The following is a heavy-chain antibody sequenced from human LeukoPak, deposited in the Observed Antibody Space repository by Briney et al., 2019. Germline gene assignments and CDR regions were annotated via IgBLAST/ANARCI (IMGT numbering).Heavy chain of an antibody. CDR1: GFTFSSYS. V-gene: IGHV3-21*01. J-gene: IGHJ4*02. CDR2: ISSSSSYI. CDR3: ARGPNYYENYFDY. Sequence: SGGSLRLSCAASGFTFSSYSMNWVRQAPGKGLEWVSSISSSSSYIYYADSVRGRFTISRDNAKNSLYLQMNSLRAEDTAVYYCARGPNYYENYFDYWGQGTLVTVSS. D-gene: IGHD3-22*01.